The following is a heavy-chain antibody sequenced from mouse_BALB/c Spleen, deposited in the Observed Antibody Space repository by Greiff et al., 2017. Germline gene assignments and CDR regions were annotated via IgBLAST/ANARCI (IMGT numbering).Heavy chain of an antibody. CDR1: GDSITSGY. CDR2: ISYSGST. J-gene: IGHJ2*01. V-gene: IGHV3-8*02. Sequence: EVMLVESGPSLVKPSQTLSLTCSVTGDSITSGYWNWIRKFPGNKLEYMGYISYSGSTYYNPSLKSRISITRDTSKNQYYLQLNSVTTEDTATYYCARRGGNYEDFDYWGQGTTLTVSS. CDR3: ARRGGNYEDFDY. D-gene: IGHD2-1*01.